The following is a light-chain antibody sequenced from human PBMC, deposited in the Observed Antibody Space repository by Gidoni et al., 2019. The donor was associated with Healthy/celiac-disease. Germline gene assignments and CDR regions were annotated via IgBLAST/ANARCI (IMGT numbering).Light chain of an antibody. CDR1: QSVSSSY. V-gene: IGKV3-20*01. CDR2: GAY. J-gene: IGKJ2*01. Sequence: EIVLTQSPGTLSLSPGERATLSCRASQSVSSSYLAWYQQKPGQAPRLLIYGAYSRATCIPDRFSGSGSGTDFTLTISRLEPEDFAVYYCQQYGSSPYTFXQXTKLEIK. CDR3: QQYGSSPYT.